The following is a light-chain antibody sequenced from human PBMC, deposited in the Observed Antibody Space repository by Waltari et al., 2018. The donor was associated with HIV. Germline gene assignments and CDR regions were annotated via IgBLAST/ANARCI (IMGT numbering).Light chain of an antibody. V-gene: IGLV2-23*02. CDR2: EVT. CDR1: SSNVGSDDL. J-gene: IGLJ1*01. Sequence: QSALTQPASVSGSPGQSITIPCTGTSSNVGSDDLVSWYQQHPGEAPKLIIYEVTKRPSGVSNRFSGSKSGNTASLTISGLQAEEEADYYCCSCPRSGIRYVFGTGTKVTVL. CDR3: CSCPRSGIRYV.